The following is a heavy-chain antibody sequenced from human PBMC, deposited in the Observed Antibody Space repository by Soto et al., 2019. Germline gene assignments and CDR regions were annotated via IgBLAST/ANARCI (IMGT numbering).Heavy chain of an antibody. V-gene: IGHV4-59*11. CDR1: GASMTDHY. J-gene: IGHJ4*02. D-gene: IGHD3-16*01. CDR2: IFYTGNT. CDR3: ARSGHTFGGVV. Sequence: ETLSLTCTVSGASMTDHYCSWIRRPPGKGLEYIGYIFYTGNTNYNSSFKSRVTMSIDMSRNQISLNLNSVTAADTAVYYCARSGHTFGGVVWGQGILVTVSS.